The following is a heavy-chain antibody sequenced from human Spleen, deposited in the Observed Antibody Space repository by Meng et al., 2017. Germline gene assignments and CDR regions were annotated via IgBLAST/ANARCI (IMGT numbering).Heavy chain of an antibody. CDR1: GGTFSSYA. J-gene: IGHJ5*02. CDR2: IIPIFGTT. V-gene: IGHV1-69*13. CDR3: TTDLPFTEGGVITA. Sequence: SVKVSCKASGGTFSSYAISWVRQAPGQGLEWMGGIIPIFGTTNYAQKFQGRVTITADESTSTAYMELSSLRAEDTAVYYCTTDLPFTEGGVITAWGQGTLVTVSS. D-gene: IGHD3-16*02.